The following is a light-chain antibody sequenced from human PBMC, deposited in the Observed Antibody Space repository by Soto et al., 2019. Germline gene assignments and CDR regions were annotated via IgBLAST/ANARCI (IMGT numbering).Light chain of an antibody. Sequence: DIVMTQSPASLAVSLGERATINCKSSQSVLYSSNNKNYLAWYQQKPGQPPKLLIYWASTRESGVPDRFSGSGSGTDFTLTISSRQDEDVVVYYCQQYYSTPPYTFGQGTKLEIK. CDR3: QQYYSTPPYT. CDR2: WAS. J-gene: IGKJ2*01. CDR1: QSVLYSSNNKNY. V-gene: IGKV4-1*01.